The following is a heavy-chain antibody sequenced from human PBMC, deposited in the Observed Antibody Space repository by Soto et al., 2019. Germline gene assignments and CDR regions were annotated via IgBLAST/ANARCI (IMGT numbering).Heavy chain of an antibody. CDR2: ISQSGTA. D-gene: IGHD2-15*01. V-gene: IGHV4-4*02. CDR1: GDSFSSGYW. Sequence: QVQLQESGPGLVKPSETLSLTCAVSGDSFSSGYWWSWVRQPPGKGLQWIGQISQSGTANYNPSLESRVIMSVDKSKNQFSLILTSVTAADTAVYYCARHGGRFFEYWGQGILVTVSS. CDR3: ARHGGRFFEY. J-gene: IGHJ4*02.